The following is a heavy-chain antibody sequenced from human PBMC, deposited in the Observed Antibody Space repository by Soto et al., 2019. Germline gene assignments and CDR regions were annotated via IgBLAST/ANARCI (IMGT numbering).Heavy chain of an antibody. D-gene: IGHD6-6*01. V-gene: IGHV3-30*18. CDR3: AKDGPRGIAARYYYYYGMDV. J-gene: IGHJ6*02. Sequence: GRSPRICCAASGVTFSSYGRHWVRQAPGKGLEWVAVISYDGSNKYYADSVKGRFTISRDNAKNTLYLQMNSLRAEDTAVYYCAKDGPRGIAARYYYYYGMDVWGQGTTVTVYS. CDR1: GVTFSSYG. CDR2: ISYDGSNK.